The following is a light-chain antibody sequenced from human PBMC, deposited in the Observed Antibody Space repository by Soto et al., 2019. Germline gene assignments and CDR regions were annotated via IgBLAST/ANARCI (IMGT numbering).Light chain of an antibody. CDR1: QSVSSY. J-gene: IGKJ4*01. CDR3: QHRSNSSHT. Sequence: EIVLTQSPATLSLSPGERATLSCRASQSVSSYLAWYQQKPGQAPRLLIYDASNRATGIPARFSGSGSGTDFTLTISSLEPEDFAVYYCQHRSNSSHTFGGGTKVEIK. V-gene: IGKV3-11*01. CDR2: DAS.